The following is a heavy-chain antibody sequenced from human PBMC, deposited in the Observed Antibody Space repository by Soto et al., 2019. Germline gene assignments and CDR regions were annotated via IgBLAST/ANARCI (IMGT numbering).Heavy chain of an antibody. CDR3: TTSFAAQGIDYSYYYDMDV. J-gene: IGHJ6*02. CDR1: GFSLTAYT. Sequence: GESLKISCAASGFSLTAYTMNWVRQAPGKGLEWISSITSSSAHLYYEDSVKGRFTISRDNSKNSLYLQMNSLRAEDTAVYYCTTSFAAQGIDYSYYYDMDVWGRGATVTVSS. CDR2: ITSSSAHL. D-gene: IGHD3-10*01. V-gene: IGHV3-21*01.